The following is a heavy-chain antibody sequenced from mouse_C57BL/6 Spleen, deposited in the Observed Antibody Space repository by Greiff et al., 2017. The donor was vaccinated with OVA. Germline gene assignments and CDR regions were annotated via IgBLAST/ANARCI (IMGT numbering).Heavy chain of an antibody. D-gene: IGHD1-3*01. Sequence: EVQLVESEGGLVQPGSSMKLSCTASGFTFSDYYMAWVRQVPEKGLEWVANINYDGSSTYYLDSLKSRFIISRDNAKNILYLQMSSLKSEDTATYYCAREETGNFDYWGQGTTLTVSS. CDR2: INYDGSST. CDR1: GFTFSDYY. V-gene: IGHV5-16*01. J-gene: IGHJ2*01. CDR3: AREETGNFDY.